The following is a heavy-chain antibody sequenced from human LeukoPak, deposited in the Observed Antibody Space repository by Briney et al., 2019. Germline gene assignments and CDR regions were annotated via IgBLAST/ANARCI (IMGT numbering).Heavy chain of an antibody. V-gene: IGHV3-9*01. Sequence: GGSLRLSCVASGFTFDDYAMHWVRQAPGKGLEWVSGISWNSGSIGYADSVKGRFTISRDNAKNSLYLQMNSLRAEDTALYYCAKGSSGWLYYYYGMDVWGQGTTVTVSS. CDR2: ISWNSGSI. D-gene: IGHD6-19*01. CDR3: AKGSSGWLYYYYGMDV. J-gene: IGHJ6*02. CDR1: GFTFDDYA.